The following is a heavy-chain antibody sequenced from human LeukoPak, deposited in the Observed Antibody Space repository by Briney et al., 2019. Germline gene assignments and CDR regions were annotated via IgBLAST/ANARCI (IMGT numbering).Heavy chain of an antibody. J-gene: IGHJ4*02. V-gene: IGHV1-18*01. CDR3: ARDLLRGKRQQLPFDY. Sequence: ASVKVSCKASGYTFTSYGINWVRQAPGQGLEWMGWISAYNGNTNYAQKLQGRVTMTTDTSTSTAYMELRSLRSDDTAVYYCARDLLRGKRQQLPFDYWGQGTLVTVSS. CDR2: ISAYNGNT. CDR1: GYTFTSYG. D-gene: IGHD6-13*01.